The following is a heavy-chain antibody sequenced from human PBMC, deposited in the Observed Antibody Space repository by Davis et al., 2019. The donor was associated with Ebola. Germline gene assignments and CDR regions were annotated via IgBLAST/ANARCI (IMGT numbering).Heavy chain of an antibody. CDR1: GGSFSGHY. Sequence: SETLSLTCAVYGGSFSGHYWSWIRQPPGKGLEWIGEINHSGSTNYDPSLKSRVTISVDTSKSQFSLKLSSVTAADTAVYYCARVHCSSTSCYRRYYYYGMDVWGQGTTVTVSS. CDR2: INHSGST. J-gene: IGHJ6*02. D-gene: IGHD2-2*02. V-gene: IGHV4-34*01. CDR3: ARVHCSSTSCYRRYYYYGMDV.